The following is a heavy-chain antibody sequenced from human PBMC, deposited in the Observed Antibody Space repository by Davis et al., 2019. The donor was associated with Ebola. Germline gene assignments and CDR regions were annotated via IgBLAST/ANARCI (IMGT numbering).Heavy chain of an antibody. J-gene: IGHJ6*02. Sequence: SETLSLTCTVSGGSISSYYWTWIRQPPGKGLEYIGYIHYSGSSDYNASLESRVTISVDTSKNQFSLKLSSVTAADTAVYYCARSGAPYYDSSGYYYYYAMDVWGQGTTVTVSS. D-gene: IGHD3-22*01. CDR1: GGSISSYY. CDR3: ARSGAPYYDSSGYYYYYAMDV. V-gene: IGHV4-59*08. CDR2: IHYSGSS.